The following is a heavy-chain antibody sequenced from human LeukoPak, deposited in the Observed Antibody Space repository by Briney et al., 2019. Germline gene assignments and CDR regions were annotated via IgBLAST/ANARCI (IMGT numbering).Heavy chain of an antibody. D-gene: IGHD6-13*01. CDR3: TRQQLVPGRAFDI. CDR2: INHSGST. CDR1: GGSFSGYY. J-gene: IGHJ3*02. V-gene: IGHV4-34*01. Sequence: SETLSLTCAVYGGSFSGYYWSWVRQPPGKGLEWVGEINHSGSTNYNPSLKRRVTISVDTSNTQFSLKLSSVTAADTAVYYCTRQQLVPGRAFDIWGQGTMVTVSS.